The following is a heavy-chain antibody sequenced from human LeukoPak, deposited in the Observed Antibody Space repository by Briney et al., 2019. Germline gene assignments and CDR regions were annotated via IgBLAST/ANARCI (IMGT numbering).Heavy chain of an antibody. CDR1: GFTFSSYA. CDR2: ISYDGSNK. J-gene: IGHJ4*02. Sequence: GGSLRLSCAASGFTFSSYAMHWVRQAPGKGLEWVAVISYDGSNKYYADSVKGRFTISRDNSKNTLYLQMNSLRAEDTAVYYCARGARRAVAATFDYWGQGTLVTVSS. V-gene: IGHV3-30*04. D-gene: IGHD6-19*01. CDR3: ARGARRAVAATFDY.